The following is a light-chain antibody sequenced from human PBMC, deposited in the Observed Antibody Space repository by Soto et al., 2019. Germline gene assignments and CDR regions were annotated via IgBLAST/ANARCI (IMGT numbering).Light chain of an antibody. CDR1: QSVSSSY. CDR3: QQYGSSPWT. Sequence: EIVLTQSPGTLSLSPGERATLSCRASQSVSSSYLAWYQQKPGQAPRLLIFGASSRATGIPDRFSGRRSGTDLTITISRLEPEDFAVNYCQQYGSSPWTSGQGTKVEIK. V-gene: IGKV3-20*01. J-gene: IGKJ1*01. CDR2: GAS.